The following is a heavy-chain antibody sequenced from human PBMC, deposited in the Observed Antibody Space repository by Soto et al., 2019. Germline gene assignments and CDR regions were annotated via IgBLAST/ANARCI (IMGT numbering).Heavy chain of an antibody. CDR2: ISAYTGNT. CDR3: LWGSSEFDY. CDR1: GYSFTIYG. D-gene: IGHD3-16*01. J-gene: IGHJ4*02. Sequence: QAQLVQSGAEVKKPGASVKVSCKASGYSFTIYGISWVRQAPGQGLEWMGWISAYTGNTKYAPKLQGRVTMTTDTSTTTAYMELRSLRSDDTAVYYCLWGSSEFDYWGQGTLVTVSS. V-gene: IGHV1-18*01.